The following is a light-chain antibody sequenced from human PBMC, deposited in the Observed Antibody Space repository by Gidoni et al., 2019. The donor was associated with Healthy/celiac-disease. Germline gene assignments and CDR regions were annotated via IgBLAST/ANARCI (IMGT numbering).Light chain of an antibody. V-gene: IGKV3-15*01. CDR3: QQYNNWPKT. J-gene: IGKJ1*01. CDR2: GAS. CDR1: PSVSSK. Sequence: EIVMTQSPATLSVSPGERATLSCRASPSVSSKLAWYQQKPGQAPRLLSDGASTRATGIPARFSGIGSGTEFTLTISILQSEDFAIYYCQQYNNWPKTFGQGTKVEIK.